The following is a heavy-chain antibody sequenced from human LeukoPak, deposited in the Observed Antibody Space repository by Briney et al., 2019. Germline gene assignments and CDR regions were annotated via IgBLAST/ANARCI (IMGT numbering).Heavy chain of an antibody. CDR3: ARGPRITMVRGVKFFDY. CDR2: INHSGST. Sequence: PSETLSLTCAVYGGSFSGYYWSWIRQPPGKGLEWIGEINHSGSTNYNPSLKSRVTISVDTSKNQFSLKLSSVTAADTAVYYCARGPRITMVRGVKFFDYWGQGTLVTVSS. V-gene: IGHV4-34*01. J-gene: IGHJ4*02. CDR1: GGSFSGYY. D-gene: IGHD3-10*01.